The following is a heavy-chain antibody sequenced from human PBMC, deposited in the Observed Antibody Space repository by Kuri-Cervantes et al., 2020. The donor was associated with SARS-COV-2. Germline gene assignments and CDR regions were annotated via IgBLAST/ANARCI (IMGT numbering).Heavy chain of an antibody. CDR3: ARFSAAAGQRTFDY. CDR2: INDSGAT. CDR1: GGSFSGYQ. Sequence: SETLSLTCAVYGGSFSGYQWSWIRQTPGMGLEWIGQINDSGATKYNPSLKSRVTISVDTSKNQFSLKLSSVTAADTAVYYCARFSAAAGQRTFDYWGQGTLVTVSS. J-gene: IGHJ4*02. V-gene: IGHV4-34*01. D-gene: IGHD6-13*01.